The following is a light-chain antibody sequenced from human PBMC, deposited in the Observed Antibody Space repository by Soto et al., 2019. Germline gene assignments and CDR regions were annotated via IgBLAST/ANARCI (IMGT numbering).Light chain of an antibody. Sequence: EIVLTQSPATLSLSPGERATLSCRASQSVSSYLAWYQQKPAQAPRLLIYYASTRATGIPARFSGSGSGTDFTLTISSLEPEDFAVYYCQQRSNWSYTFGQGTKLEIK. V-gene: IGKV3-11*01. CDR3: QQRSNWSYT. CDR2: YAS. J-gene: IGKJ2*01. CDR1: QSVSSY.